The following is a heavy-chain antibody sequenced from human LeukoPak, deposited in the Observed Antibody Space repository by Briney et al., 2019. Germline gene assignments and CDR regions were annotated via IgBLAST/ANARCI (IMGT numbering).Heavy chain of an antibody. CDR2: ISSSGSTI. J-gene: IGHJ3*02. Sequence: GGSLRLSCAASGFTFSSYEMTWVRQAPGKGLEWVSYISSSGSTIYYADSVKGRFIISRDNAKNSLYLQMNSLRAEDTALYYCVREYCSGGSCSDAFDIWGQGTMVTVSS. D-gene: IGHD2-15*01. V-gene: IGHV3-48*03. CDR3: VREYCSGGSCSDAFDI. CDR1: GFTFSSYE.